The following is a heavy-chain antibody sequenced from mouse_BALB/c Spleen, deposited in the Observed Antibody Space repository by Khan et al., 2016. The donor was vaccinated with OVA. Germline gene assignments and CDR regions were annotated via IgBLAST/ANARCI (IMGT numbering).Heavy chain of an antibody. Sequence: QVQLKQSGTELLKPGTSVKLSCKASGYSFTNYDINWVRQRPEQGLEWIGWIFPGNGNIQYHEKFKDKATLTIDKSSSTAYMRLSRLTYEDSGVYFCAKVDSVKFDSWGQGTILTVSA. CDR3: AKVDSVKFDS. CDR1: GYSFTNYD. CDR2: IFPGNGNI. V-gene: IGHV1-75*01. D-gene: IGHD1-3*01. J-gene: IGHJ2*01.